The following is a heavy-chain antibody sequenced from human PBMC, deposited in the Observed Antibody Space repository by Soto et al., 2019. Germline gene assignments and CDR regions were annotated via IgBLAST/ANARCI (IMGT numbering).Heavy chain of an antibody. CDR3: ARMDYYYDSSGYGCLDY. CDR1: GGSISSGGYY. D-gene: IGHD3-22*01. V-gene: IGHV2-70*11. J-gene: IGHJ4*02. Sequence: TLSLTCTVSGGSISSGGYYWSWIRQPPGKALEWLARIDWDDDKYYSTSLKTRLTISKDTSKTQVVLTMTNMDPVDTATYYCARMDYYYDSSGYGCLDYWGQGTLVTVSS. CDR2: IDWDDDK.